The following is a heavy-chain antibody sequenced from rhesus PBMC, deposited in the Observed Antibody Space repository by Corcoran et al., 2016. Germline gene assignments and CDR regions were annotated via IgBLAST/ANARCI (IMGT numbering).Heavy chain of an antibody. CDR3: ARAAGLDAFDF. CDR1: GGSISSSY. J-gene: IGHJ3*01. V-gene: IGHV4-169*01. Sequence: QLQLQESGPGLVKPSETLSVTCAVPGGSISSSYWSWIRQAPGKGLEWIGYIYGSGSSTNYNPSLKSRVTLSVDTSKNQLSLKLSSVTTADTAVYYCARAAGLDAFDFWGQGLRVTVSS. D-gene: IGHD3-9*01. CDR2: IYGSGSST.